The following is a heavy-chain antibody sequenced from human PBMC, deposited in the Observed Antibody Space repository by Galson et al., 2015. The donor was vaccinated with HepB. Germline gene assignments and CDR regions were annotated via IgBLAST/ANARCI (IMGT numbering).Heavy chain of an antibody. CDR3: ARDCSSPYYYYYGMDV. CDR1: GYTFTSYY. CDR2: INPSGGST. V-gene: IGHV1-46*01. J-gene: IGHJ6*02. D-gene: IGHD6-13*01. Sequence: SVKVSCKASGYTFTSYYMHWVRQAPGQGLEWMGIINPSGGSTSYAQRFQGRVTMTRDTSTSTVYMELSSLRSEDTAVYYCARDCSSPYYYYYGMDVWGQGTTVTVSS.